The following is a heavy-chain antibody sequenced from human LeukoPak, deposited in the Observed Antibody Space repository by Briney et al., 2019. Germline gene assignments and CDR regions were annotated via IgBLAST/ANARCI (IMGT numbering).Heavy chain of an antibody. CDR2: IIPIFGTA. CDR1: GGTFSSYA. D-gene: IGHD6-19*01. V-gene: IGHV1-69*05. CDR3: ARDGHSSGWYVVGWFDP. Sequence: SVKVSCKASGGTFSSYAISWVRQAPGQGLEWMGGIIPIFGTANYAQKLQGRVTMTTDTSTSTAYMELRSLRSDDTAVYYCARDGHSSGWYVVGWFDPWGQGTLVTVSS. J-gene: IGHJ5*02.